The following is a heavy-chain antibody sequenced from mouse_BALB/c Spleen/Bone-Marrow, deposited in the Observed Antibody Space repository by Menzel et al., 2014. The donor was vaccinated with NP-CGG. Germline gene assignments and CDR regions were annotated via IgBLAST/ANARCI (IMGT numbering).Heavy chain of an antibody. CDR3: ARVSRYESYFDY. D-gene: IGHD2-14*01. Sequence: VQLQESGPGLVAPSQRLSITCTVSGFSLTSYGVHWVRQPPGKGLEWLGVIWAGGSTNYNSALMSRLSISKDNSKSQVFVKMNSRQTEDTAMYYCARVSRYESYFDYWGQGTTLTVSS. J-gene: IGHJ2*01. CDR1: GFSLTSYG. CDR2: IWAGGST. V-gene: IGHV2-9*02.